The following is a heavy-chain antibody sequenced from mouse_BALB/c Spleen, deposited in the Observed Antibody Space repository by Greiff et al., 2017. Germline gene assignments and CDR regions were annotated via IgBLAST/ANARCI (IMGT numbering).Heavy chain of an antibody. CDR1: GFNIKDTY. D-gene: IGHD2-4*01. Sequence: VQLKESGAELVKPGASVKLSCTASGFNIKDTYMHWVKQRPEQGLEWIGRIDPANGNTKYDPKFQGKATITADTSSNTAYLQLSSLTSEDTAVYYCAREGAYDYDEAMDYWGQGTSVTVSS. CDR3: AREGAYDYDEAMDY. CDR2: IDPANGNT. V-gene: IGHV14-3*02. J-gene: IGHJ4*01.